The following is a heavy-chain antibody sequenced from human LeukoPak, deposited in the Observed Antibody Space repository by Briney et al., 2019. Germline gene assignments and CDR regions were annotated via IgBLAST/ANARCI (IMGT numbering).Heavy chain of an antibody. J-gene: IGHJ6*02. CDR3: ASPGIVVVTGGMDV. V-gene: IGHV3-23*01. D-gene: IGHD2-21*02. Sequence: GGSLRLSCAASGFTFSSYVMSWVRQAPGKGLEWVSAISGSGGSTYYADSVKGRFTISRDNSKNTLYLQMNSLRAEDTAVYYCASPGIVVVTGGMDVWGQGTTVTVSS. CDR2: ISGSGGST. CDR1: GFTFSSYV.